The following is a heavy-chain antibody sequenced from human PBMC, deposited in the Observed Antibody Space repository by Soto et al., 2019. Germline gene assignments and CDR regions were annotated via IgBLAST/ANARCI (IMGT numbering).Heavy chain of an antibody. CDR3: ARIKTDSSYSSSHYCCYGMDV. J-gene: IGHJ6*02. D-gene: IGHD6-6*01. V-gene: IGHV2-26*01. CDR1: GFSLSNARMG. Sequence: QVTLKESGPVLVKPTEPLTLTCTVSGFSLSNARMGVSWIRQPPGKALEWLEHIFSNDEKSYSTSLKSRLTISKDTSKSQVVLTMTNMDPVDTATYYCARIKTDSSYSSSHYCCYGMDVWGQGTTVTVSS. CDR2: IFSNDEK.